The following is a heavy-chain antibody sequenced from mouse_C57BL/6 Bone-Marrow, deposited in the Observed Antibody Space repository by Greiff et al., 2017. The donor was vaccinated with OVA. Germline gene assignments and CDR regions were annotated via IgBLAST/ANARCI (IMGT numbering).Heavy chain of an antibody. CDR2: ISSGGSYT. CDR3: ARRSSGSAWFAY. Sequence: EVQVVESGGDLVKPGGSLKLSCAASGFTFSSYGMSWVRQTPDKRLEWVATISSGGSYTYYPESVKGRFTISRDNAKNTLYLQMSSLKSEDTAMYYCARRSSGSAWFAYWGQGTLVTVSA. CDR1: GFTFSSYG. J-gene: IGHJ3*01. V-gene: IGHV5-6*01. D-gene: IGHD3-2*02.